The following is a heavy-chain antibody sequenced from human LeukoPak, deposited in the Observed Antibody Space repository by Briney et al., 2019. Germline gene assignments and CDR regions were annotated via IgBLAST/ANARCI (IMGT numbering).Heavy chain of an antibody. J-gene: IGHJ4*02. CDR3: ARGYSSGWLFDY. CDR2: INAGNGNT. V-gene: IGHV1-3*01. D-gene: IGHD6-19*01. Sequence: ASVKVSCKASGYTFTSYAMHWVRQAPGQRLEWMGWINAGNGNTKYSQKFQGRVTITRDTSASTAYMELSSLRSEDTAVYYCARGYSSGWLFDYWGQGTLVTVSS. CDR1: GYTFTSYA.